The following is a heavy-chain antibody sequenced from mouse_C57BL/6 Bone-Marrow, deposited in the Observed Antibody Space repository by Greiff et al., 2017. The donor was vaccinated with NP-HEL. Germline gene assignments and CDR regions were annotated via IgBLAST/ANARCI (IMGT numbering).Heavy chain of an antibody. CDR3: ARSAYYYGSSNWYFDV. J-gene: IGHJ1*03. V-gene: IGHV1-81*01. CDR1: GYTFTSYG. D-gene: IGHD1-1*01. CDR2: IYPRSGNT. Sequence: QVQLQQSGAELARPGASVKLSCKASGYTFTSYGISWVKQRTGQGLEWIGEIYPRSGNTYYNEKFKGKATLTADKSSSTAYMELRSLTSEDSAVYFCARSAYYYGSSNWYFDVWGTGTTVTVSS.